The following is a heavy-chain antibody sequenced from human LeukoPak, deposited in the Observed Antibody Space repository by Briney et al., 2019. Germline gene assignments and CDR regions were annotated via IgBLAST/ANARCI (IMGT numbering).Heavy chain of an antibody. J-gene: IGHJ4*02. CDR3: ARLPSGTLNPPFDY. V-gene: IGHV4-59*08. D-gene: IGHD3-10*01. CDR2: IYYSGST. CDR1: GGSIYNHY. Sequence: PSETLSLTCTVSGGSIYNHYWSWIRQPPGKGLESIGYIYYSGSTIYNPSLESRVTISVDTSKNQFSLKLTSVTAADTAVYYCARLPSGTLNPPFDYWGQGSLVTVSS.